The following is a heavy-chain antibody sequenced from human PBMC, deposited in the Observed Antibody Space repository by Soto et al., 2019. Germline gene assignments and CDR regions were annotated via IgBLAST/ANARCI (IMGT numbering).Heavy chain of an antibody. CDR1: GFTFSSYG. Sequence: PGGSLRLSCAASGFTFSSYGMHWVRQAPGKGLEWVAVISYDGSNKYYADSVKGRFTISRDNSKNTLYLQMNSLRAEDTAVYYCAKDRSIAAAGPVGYYYYYGMDVWGQGTTVTVSS. CDR3: AKDRSIAAAGPVGYYYYYGMDV. CDR2: ISYDGSNK. J-gene: IGHJ6*02. V-gene: IGHV3-30*18. D-gene: IGHD6-13*01.